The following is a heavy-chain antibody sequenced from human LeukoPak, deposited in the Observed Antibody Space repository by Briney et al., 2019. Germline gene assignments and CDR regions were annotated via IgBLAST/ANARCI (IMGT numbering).Heavy chain of an antibody. Sequence: SVKVSCKASGGTFSSYAISWVRQAPGQGLEWMGGIIPIFGTANYAQKFQGRVTMTRDTSTSTVYMELSSLRSEDTAVYYCARGGGITNMDVWGKGTTVTVSS. CDR2: IIPIFGTA. V-gene: IGHV1-69*05. CDR1: GGTFSSYA. CDR3: ARGGGITNMDV. J-gene: IGHJ6*03. D-gene: IGHD2-15*01.